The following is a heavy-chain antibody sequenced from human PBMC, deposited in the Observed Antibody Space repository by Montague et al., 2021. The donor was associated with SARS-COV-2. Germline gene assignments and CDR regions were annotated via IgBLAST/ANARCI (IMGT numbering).Heavy chain of an antibody. CDR2: ISGSGGST. CDR1: GFTFSSYA. D-gene: IGHD3-9*01. V-gene: IGHV3-23*01. CDR3: AKEGDYDILTGYYPNRRYFDY. Sequence: SLRLSLSASGFTFSSYAMSWVRRAPGKGLEWVSAISGSGGSTYYADSVKGRFTISRDNSKNTLYLQMNSLRAEDTAVYYCAKEGDYDILTGYYPNRRYFDYWGQGTLVTVSS. J-gene: IGHJ4*02.